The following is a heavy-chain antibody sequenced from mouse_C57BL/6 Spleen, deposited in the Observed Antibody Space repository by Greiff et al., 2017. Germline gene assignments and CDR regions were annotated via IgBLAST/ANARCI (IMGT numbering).Heavy chain of an antibody. CDR1: GYTFTSYW. CDR3: ARWPPPYDYDAMDY. Sequence: QVQLQQPGAELVKPGASVKMSCKASGYTFTSYWITWVKQRPGQGLEWIGDIYPGSGSTNYNGKFKSKATLTVDTSSSTAYMQLSSLTSEDSAVYYCARWPPPYDYDAMDYWGQGTSVTVSS. CDR2: IYPGSGST. V-gene: IGHV1-55*01. J-gene: IGHJ4*01.